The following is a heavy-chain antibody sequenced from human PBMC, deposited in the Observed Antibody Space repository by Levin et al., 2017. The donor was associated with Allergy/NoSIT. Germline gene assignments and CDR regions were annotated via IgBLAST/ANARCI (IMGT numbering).Heavy chain of an antibody. V-gene: IGHV3-11*01. CDR3: ARGHTWVDAFDM. CDR1: GFTFSDSY. J-gene: IGHJ3*02. CDR2: ISSSGGTK. Sequence: LSLTCAVSGFTFSDSYMTWIRQSPGKGLEWVSYISSSGGTKDYADSVKGRFTNSRDNAKNSLYLQMSSLRAEDTAVYYCARGHTWVDAFDMWGQGTMVTVFS. D-gene: IGHD7-27*01.